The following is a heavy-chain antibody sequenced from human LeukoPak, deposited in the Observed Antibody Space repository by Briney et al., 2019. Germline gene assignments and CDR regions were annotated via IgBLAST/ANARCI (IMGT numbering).Heavy chain of an antibody. V-gene: IGHV4-59*01. CDR3: ARVFRGYCSGGSCYSQRHDAFDI. D-gene: IGHD2-15*01. CDR2: IYYSGST. Sequence: SETLYLTCNDSGGSISSYYWSWIRQPPGKGLEWTGYIYYSGSTNYNPSLKSRVTISVDTSKNQFSLKLSSVTAADTAVYYCARVFRGYCSGGSCYSQRHDAFDIWGQGTMVTVSS. CDR1: GGSISSYY. J-gene: IGHJ3*02.